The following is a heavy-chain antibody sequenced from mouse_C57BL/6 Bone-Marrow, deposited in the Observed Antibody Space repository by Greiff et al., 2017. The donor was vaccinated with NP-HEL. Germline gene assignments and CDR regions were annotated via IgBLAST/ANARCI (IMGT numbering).Heavy chain of an antibody. V-gene: IGHV1-82*01. CDR1: GYAFSSSW. CDR3: ATHYYGSSYRWYFDV. D-gene: IGHD1-1*01. Sequence: VQLQQSGPELVKPGASVKISCKASGYAFSSSWMNWVKQRPGKGLEWIGRIYPGDGDTNYNGKFKGKATLTADKSSSTAYMQLSSLTSEDSAVYFCATHYYGSSYRWYFDVWGTGTTVTVSS. CDR2: IYPGDGDT. J-gene: IGHJ1*03.